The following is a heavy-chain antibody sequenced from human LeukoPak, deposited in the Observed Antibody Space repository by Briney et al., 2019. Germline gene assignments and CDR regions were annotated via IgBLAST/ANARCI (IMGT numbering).Heavy chain of an antibody. V-gene: IGHV3-23*01. CDR1: GITFSNSA. J-gene: IGHJ3*02. D-gene: IGHD5-24*01. CDR2: ITKSGDQT. CDR3: VKSAGKDGYRDVFDI. Sequence: GGSLRLSCVPSGITFSNSALSWVRQAPGKGLEWVAIITKSGDQTYYADSVRGLFTISRDISKSTLYLQMNSLRAEDTAVYHCVKSAGKDGYRDVFDIWGQGTVVSVSS.